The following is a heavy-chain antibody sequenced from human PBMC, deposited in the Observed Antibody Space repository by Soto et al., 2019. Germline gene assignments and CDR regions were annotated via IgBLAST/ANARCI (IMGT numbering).Heavy chain of an antibody. D-gene: IGHD3-10*01. CDR2: IIPIFGTA. V-gene: IGHV1-69*12. CDR3: AAPYGSGSYYNGFDY. CDR1: GGTFSSYA. J-gene: IGHJ4*02. Sequence: QVQLVQSGAEVKKPGSSVKVSCKASGGTFSSYAISWVRQAPGQGLEWMGGIIPIFGTANYAQKFQGRATITADESTRTAYMELSSLRSEDTAVYYCAAPYGSGSYYNGFDYWGQGTLGTVSS.